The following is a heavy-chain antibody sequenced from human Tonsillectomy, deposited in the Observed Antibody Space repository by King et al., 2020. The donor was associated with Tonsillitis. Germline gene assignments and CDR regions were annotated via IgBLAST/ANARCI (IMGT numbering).Heavy chain of an antibody. V-gene: IGHV4-59*01. Sequence: VQLQESGPGLVKPSETLSLTCTVSGGSISSYYWSWIRQPPGMGLEWIGYIYYSGSTNYNPSLKSRVTISVDTSKNQFSLKLSSVTAADTAVYYCARDSYSSGWYGYYYYYMDVWGKGTTVTVSS. CDR2: IYYSGST. CDR1: GGSISSYY. CDR3: ARDSYSSGWYGYYYYYMDV. D-gene: IGHD6-19*01. J-gene: IGHJ6*03.